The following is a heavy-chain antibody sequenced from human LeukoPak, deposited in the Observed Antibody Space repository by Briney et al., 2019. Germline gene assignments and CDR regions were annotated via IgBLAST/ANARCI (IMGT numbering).Heavy chain of an antibody. CDR2: IYSDGST. CDR3: MDTAVG. J-gene: IGHJ4*02. Sequence: GGSLRLSCAASGFDVSSYYITWVRQPPGKGLEWVSVIYSDGSTFYADSVKGRFTISRDNSKNTVYLQMNRLRVDDTAAYSCMDTAVGWGQGTLVTVSS. CDR1: GFDVSSYY. D-gene: IGHD4-23*01. V-gene: IGHV3-53*05.